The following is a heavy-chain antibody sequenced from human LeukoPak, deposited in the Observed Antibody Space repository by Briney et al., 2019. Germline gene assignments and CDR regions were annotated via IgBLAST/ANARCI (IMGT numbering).Heavy chain of an antibody. V-gene: IGHV5-51*01. CDR2: IYPGDSDT. D-gene: IGHD3-22*01. CDR1: GYSFTSYW. CDR3: ARHQTDGDSSGYNNWFDP. Sequence: GESLKISCKGSGYSFTSYWIGWVRQMPGKGLEWLGIIYPGDSDTRYSPSFQGQVTISADKSISTAYLQWSSLKASDTAMYYCARHQTDGDSSGYNNWFDPWGQGTLVTVSS. J-gene: IGHJ5*02.